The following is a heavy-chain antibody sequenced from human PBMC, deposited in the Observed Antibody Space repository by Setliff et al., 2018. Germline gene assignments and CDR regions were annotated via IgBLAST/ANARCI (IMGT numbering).Heavy chain of an antibody. Sequence: SETLSLTCSVYGESFSNNYWSWIRQPPGKGLEWIGESNHSGNTTNHPSLKSRLTMSVDTSKNQFSLKLTSVTAADTAVYYCATPGRDDLDSPFEPFDIWGQGTMVTVSS. CDR3: ATPGRDDLDSPFEPFDI. CDR1: GESFSNNY. D-gene: IGHD3-3*01. V-gene: IGHV4-34*01. CDR2: SNHSGNT. J-gene: IGHJ3*02.